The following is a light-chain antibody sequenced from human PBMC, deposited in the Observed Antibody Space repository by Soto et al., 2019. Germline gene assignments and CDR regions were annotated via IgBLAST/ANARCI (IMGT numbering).Light chain of an antibody. V-gene: IGKV3-11*01. CDR2: DAS. Sequence: EIVLTQSPATLSLSPGERATLSCRASQSVSSYLAWYQQKPGQAPGLLIYDASNRATGIPAGFSGSGSGTDFTLTISSLEPEDFAVYYCQQRSNWPPHFGQGTRLEIK. CDR1: QSVSSY. CDR3: QQRSNWPPH. J-gene: IGKJ5*01.